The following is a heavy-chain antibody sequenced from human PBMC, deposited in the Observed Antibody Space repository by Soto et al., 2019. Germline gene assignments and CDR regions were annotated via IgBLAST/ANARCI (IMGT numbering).Heavy chain of an antibody. J-gene: IGHJ5*02. Sequence: QVHLQQWGAGLLKPSETLSLTCAVYGESFIGYYWTWIRQSPGKGLEWIGEINHGGSTNYNPSLKSRVTISIDTSNNQFSLKLTSVTAADTSVDYCARTDIVTTNWFDPWGQGTLVTVSS. CDR1: GESFIGYY. CDR2: INHGGST. CDR3: ARTDIVTTNWFDP. V-gene: IGHV4-34*01. D-gene: IGHD5-12*01.